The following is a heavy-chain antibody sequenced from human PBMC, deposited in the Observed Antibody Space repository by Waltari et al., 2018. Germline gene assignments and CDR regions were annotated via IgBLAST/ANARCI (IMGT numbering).Heavy chain of an antibody. J-gene: IGHJ4*02. CDR1: GGSFSGYS. CDR3: ATSWAAARPSDY. D-gene: IGHD6-6*01. V-gene: IGHV4-34*01. CDR2: INHSGST. Sequence: QVQLQQWGAGLLKPSETLSLTCAVYGGSFSGYSWSWIRQPPGKGLEWIGEINHSGSTNYNPSLKSRVTISVDTSKNQFSLKLSSVTAADTAVYYCATSWAAARPSDYWGQGTLVTVSS.